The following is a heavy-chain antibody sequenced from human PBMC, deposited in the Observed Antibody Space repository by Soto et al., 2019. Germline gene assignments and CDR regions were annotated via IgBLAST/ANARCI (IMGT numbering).Heavy chain of an antibody. CDR2: IYYSGST. Sequence: SETLSLTCTVSGGSISSYYWSWIRQPPGKGLEWIGYIYYSGSTNYNPSLKSRVTISVDTPKNQFSLKLSSVTAEDTAVYYCARNIAAAGSPHFDYWGQGTLVTVSS. CDR1: GGSISSYY. V-gene: IGHV4-59*01. J-gene: IGHJ4*02. CDR3: ARNIAAAGSPHFDY. D-gene: IGHD6-13*01.